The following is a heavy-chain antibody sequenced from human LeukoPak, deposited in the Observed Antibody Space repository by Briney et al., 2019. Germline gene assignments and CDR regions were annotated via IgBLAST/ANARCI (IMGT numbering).Heavy chain of an antibody. D-gene: IGHD6-13*01. Sequence: GASVKVSCKASGYTFTGYYMHWVRQAPGQGLEWMGWINPNSGGTNYAQKFQGRVTMTRDTSISTAYMELSRLRSDDTAVYYCARDTHPPSSLDSKNYYYYMDVWGKGTTVTISS. V-gene: IGHV1-2*02. CDR2: INPNSGGT. CDR1: GYTFTGYY. J-gene: IGHJ6*03. CDR3: ARDTHPPSSLDSKNYYYYMDV.